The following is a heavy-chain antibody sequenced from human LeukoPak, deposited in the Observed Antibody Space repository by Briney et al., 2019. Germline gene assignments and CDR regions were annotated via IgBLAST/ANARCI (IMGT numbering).Heavy chain of an antibody. CDR1: GYTLTELS. V-gene: IGHV1-24*01. CDR2: FDPEDGET. CDR3: AREVHIVVVTDYGMDV. D-gene: IGHD2-21*02. Sequence: ASVKVSCKVSGYTLTELSMHWVRQAPGKGLEWMGGFDPEDGETIYAQKFQGRVTMTRDTSTSTVYMELSSLRSEDTAVYYCAREVHIVVVTDYGMDVWGQGTTVTVSS. J-gene: IGHJ6*02.